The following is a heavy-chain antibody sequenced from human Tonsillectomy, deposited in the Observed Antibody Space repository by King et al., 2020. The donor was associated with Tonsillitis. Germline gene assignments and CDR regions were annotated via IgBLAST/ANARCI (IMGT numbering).Heavy chain of an antibody. CDR1: GVSISSSDHY. CDR3: ARYVSGSFDY. V-gene: IGHV4-39*01. D-gene: IGHD1-26*01. CDR2: MDYSGAI. J-gene: IGHJ4*02. Sequence: QLQESGPGVVKPSETLSLTCTVSGVSISSSDHYWAWIRRPPGKGLEWIGYMDYSGAIFYNPSLKSRITISGGTSENRFSLKLSSVTAADTAVYFCARYVSGSFDYWGQGALVTVSS.